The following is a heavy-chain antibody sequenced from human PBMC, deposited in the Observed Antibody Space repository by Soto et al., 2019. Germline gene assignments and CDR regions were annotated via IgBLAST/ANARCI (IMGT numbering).Heavy chain of an antibody. CDR2: ISAYNGNT. D-gene: IGHD6-19*01. V-gene: IGHV1-18*04. Sequence: EASVKVSCKASGYTFTSYGISWLRQAPGQGLEWMGWISAYNGNTNYAQKLQGRVTMTTDTSTSTAYMELRSLRSDDTAVYYCARNIAVAGYRNNWFDPWGQGTLVTVSS. CDR3: ARNIAVAGYRNNWFDP. J-gene: IGHJ5*02. CDR1: GYTFTSYG.